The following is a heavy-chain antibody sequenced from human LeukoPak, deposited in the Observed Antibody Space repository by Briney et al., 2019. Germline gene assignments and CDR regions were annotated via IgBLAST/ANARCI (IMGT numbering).Heavy chain of an antibody. D-gene: IGHD3-10*01. CDR3: AREFPGEIDAFDI. Sequence: QAGGSLRLSCAASGFPFSSYWMSWVRQAPGKGLEWVANIKEDGSEKYYVDSVKGRFTISKDNAKNSLYLQMNSLRAEDTAVYYCAREFPGEIDAFDIWGQGTMVTVSS. J-gene: IGHJ3*02. CDR2: IKEDGSEK. V-gene: IGHV3-7*01. CDR1: GFPFSSYW.